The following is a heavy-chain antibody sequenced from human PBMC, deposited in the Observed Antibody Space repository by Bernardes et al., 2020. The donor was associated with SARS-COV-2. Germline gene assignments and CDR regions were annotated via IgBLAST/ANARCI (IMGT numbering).Heavy chain of an antibody. CDR1: GYTFTGYY. J-gene: IGHJ6*02. V-gene: IGHV1-2*04. CDR3: ARPYYDFWSGYYQDYYYGMDV. CDR2: INPNSGGT. D-gene: IGHD3-3*01. Sequence: ASVKVSCKASGYTFTGYYMHWVRQAPGQGLEWMGWINPNSGGTNYAQKFQGWVTMTRDTSISTAYMELSRLRSDDTAVYYCARPYYDFWSGYYQDYYYGMDVWGQGTTVTVSS.